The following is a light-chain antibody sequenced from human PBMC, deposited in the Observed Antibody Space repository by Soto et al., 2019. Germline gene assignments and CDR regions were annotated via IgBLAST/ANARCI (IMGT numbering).Light chain of an antibody. J-gene: IGKJ4*01. V-gene: IGKV3-15*01. Sequence: EIVMTQSPATLSVSPGERATLSCRASQSVSSNLAWYQQKPGQAPRLLIYDTSTRATGIPASFGGSGSGTEFTLNISSLQSEDFALYYCQQYNNWPLTFGGGTKVEIK. CDR3: QQYNNWPLT. CDR1: QSVSSN. CDR2: DTS.